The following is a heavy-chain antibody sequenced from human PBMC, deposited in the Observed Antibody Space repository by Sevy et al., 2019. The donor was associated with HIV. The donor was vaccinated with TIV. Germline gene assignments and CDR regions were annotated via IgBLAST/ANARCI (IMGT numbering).Heavy chain of an antibody. CDR2: KESGRQT. V-gene: IGHV3-53*01. CDR1: GFSVSSYY. CDR3: ARMTSTWSIDS. J-gene: IGHJ4*02. Sequence: GGSLRLSCAASGFSVSSYYMGWVRQAPGKGLEWVSTKESGRQTYYADSVRGRFTIARDESANNLFLQLNNLRAEDTGVYYCARMTSTWSIDSWGQGTLVTVSS.